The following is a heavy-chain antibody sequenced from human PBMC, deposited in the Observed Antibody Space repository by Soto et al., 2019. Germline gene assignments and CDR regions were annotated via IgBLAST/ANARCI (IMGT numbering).Heavy chain of an antibody. Sequence: QVQLVQSGAEVKKPGSSVKVSCKASGGTFSSYTISWVRQAPGQGLEWMGRIIPILGIANYAQKFQGRVTITADKPTSTAYMELSSLRSEDTAVYYCAREGRYYGSGSQHYFDYWGQGTLVTVSS. V-gene: IGHV1-69*08. J-gene: IGHJ4*02. CDR2: IIPILGIA. D-gene: IGHD3-10*01. CDR1: GGTFSSYT. CDR3: AREGRYYGSGSQHYFDY.